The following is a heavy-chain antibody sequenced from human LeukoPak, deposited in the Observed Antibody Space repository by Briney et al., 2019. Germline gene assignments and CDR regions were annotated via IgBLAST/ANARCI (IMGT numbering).Heavy chain of an antibody. V-gene: IGHV1-24*01. CDR3: VTDRARLFWYFDL. CDR1: GSTLSDLS. CDR2: SDPEDGET. D-gene: IGHD2-21*02. J-gene: IGHJ2*01. Sequence: ASVKVSCKVSGSTLSDLSIHWVRQAPGKGLEYVGGSDPEDGETFHAQNFQGRVTMTEDTSIDTAYMELSSLRSEDTAVYYCVTDRARLFWYFDLWGRGTLVTVSS.